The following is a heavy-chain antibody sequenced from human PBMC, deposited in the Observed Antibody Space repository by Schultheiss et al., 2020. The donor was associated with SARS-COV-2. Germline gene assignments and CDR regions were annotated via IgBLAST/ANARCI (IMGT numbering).Heavy chain of an antibody. Sequence: SVKVSCKASGGTFSSYAISWVRQAPGQGLEWMGMIIPILGIANYAQKFQGRVTITADKSTSTAYMELSSLRSEDTAVYYCARGLTGYASTGQHWGQGTLVTVSS. J-gene: IGHJ1*01. CDR1: GGTFSSYA. CDR2: IIPILGIA. D-gene: IGHD3-9*01. V-gene: IGHV1-69*04. CDR3: ARGLTGYASTGQH.